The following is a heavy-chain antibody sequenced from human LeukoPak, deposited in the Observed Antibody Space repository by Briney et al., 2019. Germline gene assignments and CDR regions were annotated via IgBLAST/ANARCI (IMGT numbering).Heavy chain of an antibody. J-gene: IGHJ4*02. Sequence: SETLSLTCSVSGCSINNYYWSWIRQSPGKGLEWIGYIYYSGSTNYNPSLKSRGTISVHTSKNQFSLQLVSVTDQHTTGYYCCGHVWLHPFDYWGQGTLVTVSS. V-gene: IGHV4-59*08. D-gene: IGHD3-9*01. CDR1: GCSINNYY. CDR3: CGHVWLHPFDY. CDR2: IYYSGST.